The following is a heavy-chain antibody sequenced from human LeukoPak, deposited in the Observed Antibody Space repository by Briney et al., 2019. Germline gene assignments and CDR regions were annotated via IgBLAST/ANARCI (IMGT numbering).Heavy chain of an antibody. Sequence: PGGSLRLSCAASGFTFSTYGMHWVRQAPGKGLEWVAVLSFDGGIKYYADSVKGRFTISRDNSKNTLYLQMSRLRAEDTAVYYCAKDPTDSGGWIKYFDYWGQGALVTVSS. CDR1: GFTFSTYG. CDR3: AKDPTDSGGWIKYFDY. D-gene: IGHD6-19*01. V-gene: IGHV3-30*18. J-gene: IGHJ4*02. CDR2: LSFDGGIK.